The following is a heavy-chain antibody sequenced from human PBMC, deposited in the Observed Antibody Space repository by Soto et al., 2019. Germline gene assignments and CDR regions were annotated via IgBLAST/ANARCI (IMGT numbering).Heavy chain of an antibody. CDR2: ISYDGSNK. CDR3: AKDVARAAAIKGDFQH. Sequence: GGSLRLSCAASGFTFSSYGMHWVRQAPGKGLGWVAVISYDGSNKYYADSVKGRFTISRDNSKNTLYLQMNSLRAEDTAVYYCAKDVARAAAIKGDFQHWGQGTLVTVSS. V-gene: IGHV3-30*18. D-gene: IGHD2-2*01. CDR1: GFTFSSYG. J-gene: IGHJ1*01.